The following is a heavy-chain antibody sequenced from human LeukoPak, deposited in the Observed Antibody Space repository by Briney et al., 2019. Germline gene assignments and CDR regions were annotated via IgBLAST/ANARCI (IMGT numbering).Heavy chain of an antibody. J-gene: IGHJ4*02. D-gene: IGHD3-22*01. CDR2: ISEDGSNT. CDR1: GFTFSSYG. V-gene: IGHV3-30*18. Sequence: PGRSLRLSCAASGFTFSSYGMHWVRQAPGKGLEWVAVISEDGSNTGYADSVKGRFTLSRDNSKNTLYLHMNSLRAEDTPVYYFAKGRSHDSRCCYSLHYFAYGGQQTLATVPS. CDR3: AKGRSHDSRCCYSLHYFAY.